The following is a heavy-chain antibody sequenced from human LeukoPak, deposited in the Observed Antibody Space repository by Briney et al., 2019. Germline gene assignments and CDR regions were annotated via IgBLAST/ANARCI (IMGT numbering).Heavy chain of an antibody. J-gene: IGHJ5*02. CDR1: GLTFTSHS. V-gene: IGHV3-21*01. CDR2: ISSSGSYI. CDR3: ARVRSYSNSYYDFDP. Sequence: PGGSLRLSCAASGLTFTSHSMTWVRQPPGKGLEWVSCISSSGSYIFYADSVQGRFTISRDNAKKSLYLQMNSLRADDTAIYYCARVRSYSNSYYDFDPWGQGTLVTVSS. D-gene: IGHD6-13*01.